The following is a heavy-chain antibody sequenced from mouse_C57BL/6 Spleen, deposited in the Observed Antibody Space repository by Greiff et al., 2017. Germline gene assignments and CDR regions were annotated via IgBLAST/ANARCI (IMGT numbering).Heavy chain of an antibody. J-gene: IGHJ2*01. D-gene: IGHD1-1*01. CDR3: ARRDYGSRRGYYFDY. CDR2: IDPSDSET. Sequence: VQLQQPGAELVRPGSSVKLSCKASGYTFTSYWMHWVKQRPIQGLEWIGNIDPSDSETHYNQKFKDKATLTVDKSSSTAYMQLSSLTSEDSAVYYCARRDYGSRRGYYFDYWGKGTTLTVSS. CDR1: GYTFTSYW. V-gene: IGHV1-52*01.